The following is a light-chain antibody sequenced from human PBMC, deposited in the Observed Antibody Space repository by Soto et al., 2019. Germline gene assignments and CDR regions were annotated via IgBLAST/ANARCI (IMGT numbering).Light chain of an antibody. J-gene: IGKJ4*01. V-gene: IGKV1-39*01. CDR2: AAS. CDR1: HDITSY. Sequence: DIQMTQSPSSLSASVGDRVTITCQASHDITSYLNWYQHKPGKAPKLLIYAASSLQSGVPSRFSGSGSETEFTLSISSLQPEDFATYFCQQIYSAPLTFGGGTKVEIK. CDR3: QQIYSAPLT.